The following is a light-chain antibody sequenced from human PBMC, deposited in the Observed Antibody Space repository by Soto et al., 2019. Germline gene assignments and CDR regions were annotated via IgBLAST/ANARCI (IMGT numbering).Light chain of an antibody. V-gene: IGKV3-15*01. CDR3: QQYNSWPRT. Sequence: EIAITQSPATLSVSPGERATLSCRASQSVNSNLAWYQQKPGQAPRLLIYGASSRATGIPARFSGSGSGTEFTLTITSLQSEDFAVYYCQQYNSWPRTFGQGTKVDVK. J-gene: IGKJ1*01. CDR2: GAS. CDR1: QSVNSN.